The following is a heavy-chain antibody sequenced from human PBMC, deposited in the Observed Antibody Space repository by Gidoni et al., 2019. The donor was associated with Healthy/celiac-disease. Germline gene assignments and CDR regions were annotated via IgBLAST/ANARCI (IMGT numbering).Heavy chain of an antibody. V-gene: IGHV3-48*03. CDR2: ISSRCSTI. CDR1: GFTFSSYE. D-gene: IGHD3-10*01. J-gene: IGHJ4*02. CDR3: ARAFYGSGSYDFDY. Sequence: EVQLVESGGGLVQPGGSLRLSCAASGFTFSSYEMNWVRQAPGKGLEWVSYISSRCSTIYYADSVKGRFTISRDNAKNSLYLQMNSLRAEDTAVYYCARAFYGSGSYDFDYWGQGTLVTVSS.